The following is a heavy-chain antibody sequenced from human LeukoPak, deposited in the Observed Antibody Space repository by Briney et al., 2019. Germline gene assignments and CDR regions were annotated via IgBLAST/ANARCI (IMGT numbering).Heavy chain of an antibody. CDR3: ARNVVVPAARGLDWFDP. J-gene: IGHJ5*02. V-gene: IGHV3-23*01. CDR2: ISGSGGST. CDR1: GFTFSSYA. D-gene: IGHD2-2*01. Sequence: PGGSLRLSCAASGFTFSSYAMSWVRQAPGKGLEWVSAISGSGGSTYYADSVKGRFTISRDNSKNTLYLQMNSLRAEDTAVYYCARNVVVPAARGLDWFDPWGQGTLVTVSS.